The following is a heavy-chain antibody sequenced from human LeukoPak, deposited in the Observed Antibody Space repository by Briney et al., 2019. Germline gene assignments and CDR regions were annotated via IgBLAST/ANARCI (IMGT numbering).Heavy chain of an antibody. D-gene: IGHD1-26*01. V-gene: IGHV1-69*04. J-gene: IGHJ4*02. CDR3: ARDLSPHLYSGSYDKPVYFDY. Sequence: GSSVKVSCKASGGTFSSYAISWVRQAPGQGLEWMGRIIPILGIANYAQKFQGRVTITADKSTSTAYMELSSPRSEDTAVYYCARDLSPHLYSGSYDKPVYFDYWGQGTLVTVSS. CDR1: GGTFSSYA. CDR2: IIPILGIA.